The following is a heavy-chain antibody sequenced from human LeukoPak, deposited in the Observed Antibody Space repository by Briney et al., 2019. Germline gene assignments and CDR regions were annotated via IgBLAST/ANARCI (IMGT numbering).Heavy chain of an antibody. Sequence: GGSLRLSCAASGFTFSSYWMSWVRQAPGKGLEWVANIKQDGSEKYYVDSVKGRFTISRDNAKNSLYLQMNSLRAEDTAVYYCARIHPYDFWSGSAGYFDYWGQGTLVTVSS. CDR2: IKQDGSEK. CDR3: ARIHPYDFWSGSAGYFDY. V-gene: IGHV3-7*01. D-gene: IGHD3-3*01. CDR1: GFTFSSYW. J-gene: IGHJ4*02.